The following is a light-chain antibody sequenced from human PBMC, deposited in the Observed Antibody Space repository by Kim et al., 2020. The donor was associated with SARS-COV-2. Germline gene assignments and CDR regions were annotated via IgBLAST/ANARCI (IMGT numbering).Light chain of an antibody. CDR1: HDITNY. V-gene: IGKV1-16*01. CDR2: AAS. Sequence: DIQLTQSPSSLSASVGDRVTITCRSSHDITNYLVWIQQKVGEAPRSLIYAASTIHDGVSSRFRCSRSGTEFTLTISYLQPEDFATYCRDYYNYEAPTFGQGTKLEI. CDR3: DYYNYEAPT. J-gene: IGKJ2*01.